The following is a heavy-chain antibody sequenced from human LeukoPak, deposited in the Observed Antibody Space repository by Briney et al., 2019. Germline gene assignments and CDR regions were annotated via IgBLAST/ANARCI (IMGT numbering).Heavy chain of an antibody. J-gene: IGHJ1*01. D-gene: IGHD4-17*01. CDR2: IIPIFGTV. V-gene: IGHV1-69*05. Sequence: EASVKVSCKASGGTFSSYAISWVRQAPGQGLEWMGGIIPIFGTVNYAQKSQGRVTITTDESTSTAYMELSSLRSEDTAVYYCARTNDYGDYALLFWGQGTLVTVSS. CDR3: ARTNDYGDYALLF. CDR1: GGTFSSYA.